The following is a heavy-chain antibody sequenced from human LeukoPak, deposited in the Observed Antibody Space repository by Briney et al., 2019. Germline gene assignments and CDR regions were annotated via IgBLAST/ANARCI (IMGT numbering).Heavy chain of an antibody. Sequence: GESLKISCKGSGYSFTSYWIGWVRQLPGKVLEWMGIIYPRDSDTRYSPSFQGQVTISADKSISTAYLQWSSLKASDTAMYYCARHNEGATLFVDYWGQGTLVTVSS. D-gene: IGHD1-26*01. J-gene: IGHJ4*02. V-gene: IGHV5-51*01. CDR2: IYPRDSDT. CDR3: ARHNEGATLFVDY. CDR1: GYSFTSYW.